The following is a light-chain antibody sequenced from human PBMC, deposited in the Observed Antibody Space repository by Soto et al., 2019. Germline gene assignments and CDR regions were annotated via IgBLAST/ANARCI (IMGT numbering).Light chain of an antibody. CDR3: QQRSNWPT. CDR1: QSVSSY. Sequence: EIVLTQSPATLSLSPEERATLSCRASQSVSSYLAWYQQKPGQAPRLLIYDASNRATGIPARFSGSGSGTDFPITISCLEPEDFAVYYCQQRSNWPTFGPGTKVDIK. CDR2: DAS. V-gene: IGKV3-11*01. J-gene: IGKJ3*01.